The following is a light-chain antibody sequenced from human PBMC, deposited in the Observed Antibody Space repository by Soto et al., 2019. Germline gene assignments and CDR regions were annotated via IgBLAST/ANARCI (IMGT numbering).Light chain of an antibody. Sequence: QSVLTQPPSVSAAPGQTVTISCSGSSSNIGNNYVSWYQQLPGTAPKLLIYDNNKRPSGIPDRFSGSKSGTSATLGITGLQTGDEADYYCETRDSSLSDLVFGGGTKLTVL. CDR3: ETRDSSLSDLV. CDR1: SSNIGNNY. V-gene: IGLV1-51*01. J-gene: IGLJ2*01. CDR2: DNN.